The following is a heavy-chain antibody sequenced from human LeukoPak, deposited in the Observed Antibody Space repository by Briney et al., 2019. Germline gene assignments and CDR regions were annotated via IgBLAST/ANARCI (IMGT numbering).Heavy chain of an antibody. V-gene: IGHV3-11*04. Sequence: PGGSLRLSCAASRFTFSDYYMSWIRQAPGKGLEWVSYISSGGYTKYYTDSVKGRFTISRDNSKNTLYLQMNSLRAEDTAVYFCVSLGYSSSSVRYWGQGTLVTVSS. CDR3: VSLGYSSSSVRY. CDR2: ISSGGYTK. D-gene: IGHD6-6*01. J-gene: IGHJ4*02. CDR1: RFTFSDYY.